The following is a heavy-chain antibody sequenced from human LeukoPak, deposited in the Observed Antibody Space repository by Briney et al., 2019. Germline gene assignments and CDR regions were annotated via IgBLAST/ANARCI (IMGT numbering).Heavy chain of an antibody. CDR1: GYTFTSYD. V-gene: IGHV1-8*01. CDR2: MNPNSGNT. Sequence: ASVKVSCKASGYTFTSYDINWVRQATGQGLGWMGWMNPNSGNTGYAQKFQGRVTMTRNTSISTAYMELSSLRSEDTAVYYCARFPLDYYDSSGYYHANYYYYMDVWGKGTTVTVSS. CDR3: ARFPLDYYDSSGYYHANYYYYMDV. D-gene: IGHD3-22*01. J-gene: IGHJ6*03.